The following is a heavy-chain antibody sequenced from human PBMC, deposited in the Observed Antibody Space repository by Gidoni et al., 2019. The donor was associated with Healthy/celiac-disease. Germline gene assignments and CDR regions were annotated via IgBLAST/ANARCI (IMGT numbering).Heavy chain of an antibody. J-gene: IGHJ6*02. CDR3: ARDSGSYTYYYYYGMDV. D-gene: IGHD1-26*01. V-gene: IGHV3-20*01. Sequence: EVQLVESGGGVVRPGGSLRLPCAASGFTFDDDGMSWVRQAPGKGLEWVSGINWNGGSTGYADSVKGRFTISRDNAKNSLYLQMNSLRAEDTALYHCARDSGSYTYYYYYGMDVWGQGTTVTVSS. CDR1: GFTFDDDG. CDR2: INWNGGST.